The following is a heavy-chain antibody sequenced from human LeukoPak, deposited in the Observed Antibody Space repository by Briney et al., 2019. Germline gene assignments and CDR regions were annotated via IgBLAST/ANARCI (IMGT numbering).Heavy chain of an antibody. CDR2: LSFGGGTI. D-gene: IGHD2-2*01. CDR3: AKEVVPGTSRSFDY. Sequence: PGGSLRLSCAASGFTFSSYTMAWVHQAPGKGLECVSSLSFGGGTIYYADSVKGRFTISRDTSKNTLYLQMNSLRAEDTAIYYCAKEVVPGTSRSFDYWGQGTLVTVSS. V-gene: IGHV3-23*01. CDR1: GFTFSSYT. J-gene: IGHJ4*02.